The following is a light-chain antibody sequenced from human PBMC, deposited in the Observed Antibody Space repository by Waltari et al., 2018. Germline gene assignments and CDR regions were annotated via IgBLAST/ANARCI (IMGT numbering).Light chain of an antibody. CDR1: SSDVGGYNY. CDR3: SSYAGSNNLGV. Sequence: QSALTQPPSASGSPGQSVTISCTGTSSDVGGYNYVSWYQQHPGKVPKLMIYEVSKRTEGVPGRGSGSKSGNRASLTVSGLQAEYEAEYYCSSYAGSNNLGVFGGGTKLTVL. CDR2: EVS. V-gene: IGLV2-8*01. J-gene: IGLJ2*01.